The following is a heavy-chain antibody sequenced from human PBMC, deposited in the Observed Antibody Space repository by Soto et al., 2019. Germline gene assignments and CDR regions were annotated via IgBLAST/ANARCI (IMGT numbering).Heavy chain of an antibody. CDR1: GFTFSSYA. CDR3: ANLCDSSTSVFDY. V-gene: IGHV3-23*01. J-gene: IGHJ4*02. D-gene: IGHD2-2*01. Sequence: PGGSLRLSCAASGFTFSSYAMSWVRQAPGKGLEWVSAISGSGGSTYYADSVKGRFTISRDNSKNTLYLQMNSLRAEDTAVYYCANLCDSSTSVFDYWGQGTLVTSPQ. CDR2: ISGSGGST.